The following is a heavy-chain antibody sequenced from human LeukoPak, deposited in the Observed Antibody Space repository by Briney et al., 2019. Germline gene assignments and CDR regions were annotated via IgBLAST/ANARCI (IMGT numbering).Heavy chain of an antibody. CDR3: IVFGDSNH. V-gene: IGHV3-53*01. Sequence: GGSLRLSCAASGLTGSHNYVSWVRRAPGKGLEWVSAIHTSGDTCYADSVKGRFTISRDTSKNTLYLQINSLRVEDTAVYYCIVFGDSNHWGQGTLVTVSS. J-gene: IGHJ5*02. CDR2: IHTSGDT. CDR1: GLTGSHNY. D-gene: IGHD4-17*01.